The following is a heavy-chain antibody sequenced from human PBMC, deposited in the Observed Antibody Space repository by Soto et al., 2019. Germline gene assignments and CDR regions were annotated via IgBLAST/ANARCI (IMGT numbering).Heavy chain of an antibody. V-gene: IGHV5-51*01. J-gene: IGHJ6*02. CDR1: GYSFTSYW. CDR2: IYPGDSDT. Sequence: GESLKISCKGSGYSFTSYWIGWVRQMPGKGLEWMGIIYPGDSDTRYSPSFQGQVTISADKSISTAYLQWSSLKASDTAMYYCARVVVATIPPYYYYGMDVWGQGTTVTVSS. D-gene: IGHD5-12*01. CDR3: ARVVVATIPPYYYYGMDV.